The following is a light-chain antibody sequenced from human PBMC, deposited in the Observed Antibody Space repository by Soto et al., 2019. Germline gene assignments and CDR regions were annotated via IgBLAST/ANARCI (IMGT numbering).Light chain of an antibody. CDR1: PSVSSY. CDR3: QQYNNWPPSIT. V-gene: IGKV3-11*01. J-gene: IGKJ5*01. CDR2: DAS. Sequence: EIVLTQSPATLSLSPGERATLSCRASPSVSSYLAWYQQKTCDAPRLLIYDASNSATGIPARFSGSGSGTDFTLNISSLEPEDFAVYYCQQYNNWPPSITFGQGTRLEIK.